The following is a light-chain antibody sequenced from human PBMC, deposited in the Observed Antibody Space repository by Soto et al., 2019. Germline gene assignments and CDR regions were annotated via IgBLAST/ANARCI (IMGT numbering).Light chain of an antibody. CDR2: AAS. CDR3: QQYGSSPPIT. V-gene: IGKV3-20*01. CDR1: QSVSNSY. Sequence: EIVMTQSPATLSVSPGERATLSCRASQSVSNSYLAWYLQKPGQAPRLLIYAASSRATGIPDRFSGSGSGTGFILTISRLEPEDFAVYYCQQYGSSPPITFGQGTRWRL. J-gene: IGKJ5*01.